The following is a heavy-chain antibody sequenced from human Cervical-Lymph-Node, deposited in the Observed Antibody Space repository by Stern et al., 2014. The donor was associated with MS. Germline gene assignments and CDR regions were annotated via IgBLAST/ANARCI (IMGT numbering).Heavy chain of an antibody. CDR2: ISGSGGDT. V-gene: IGHV3-23*04. J-gene: IGHJ4*02. CDR1: GFTFSTYA. Sequence: EVQLVESGGGLEQPGGSLRLSCAASGFTFSTYAMRWVRQAPGQGLEWVSAISGSGGDTYYADDVKGRFTISRDKSSNTLYLQVNSLRAEDTAVYYCARSHCTGDSCHGGHFAYWGQGTLVTVSS. D-gene: IGHD2-15*01. CDR3: ARSHCTGDSCHGGHFAY.